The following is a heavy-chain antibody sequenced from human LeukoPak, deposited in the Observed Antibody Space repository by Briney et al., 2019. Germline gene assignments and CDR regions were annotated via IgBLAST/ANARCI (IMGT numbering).Heavy chain of an antibody. CDR1: GGSISSYY. V-gene: IGHV4-59*01. CDR3: ARYYGSGSSKFDP. CDR2: TYYSGST. D-gene: IGHD3-10*01. Sequence: SETLSPTCTVSGGSISSYYWSWIRQPPGKGLEWIGYTYYSGSTNYNPSLKSRVTISVDTSKNQFSLKLSSVTAADTAVYYCARYYGSGSSKFDPWGQGTLVTVSS. J-gene: IGHJ5*02.